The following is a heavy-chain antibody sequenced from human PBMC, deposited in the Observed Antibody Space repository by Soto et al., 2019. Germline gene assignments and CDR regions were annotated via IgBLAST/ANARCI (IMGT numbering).Heavy chain of an antibody. V-gene: IGHV1-69*13. CDR1: GGTFSSYA. J-gene: IGHJ5*02. CDR3: ARWGCSSTSCYTSRYNWFDP. D-gene: IGHD2-2*02. CDR2: IIPIFVTA. Sequence: SVKVSCKASGGTFSSYAISWVRLAPGQGLEWMGGIIPIFVTANYAQKFQGRVTITADESTSTAYMELSSLRSEDTAVYYCARWGCSSTSCYTSRYNWFDPWGQGTLVTVSS.